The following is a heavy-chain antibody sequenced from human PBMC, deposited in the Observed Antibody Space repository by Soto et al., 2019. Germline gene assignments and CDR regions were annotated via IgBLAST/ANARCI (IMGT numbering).Heavy chain of an antibody. D-gene: IGHD3-3*01. CDR2: INPSGGST. CDR1: GYTFTSYY. J-gene: IGHJ4*02. CDR3: ARYAGAYYDFWSGYSNYFDY. V-gene: IGHV1-46*01. Sequence: QVQLVQSGAEVKKPGASVKVSCKASGYTFTSYYMHWVRQAPGQGLEWMGIINPSGGSTSYAQKFQCRVTMTRDTSTSTVYMELSSLRSEDTAVYYCARYAGAYYDFWSGYSNYFDYWGQGTLVTVSS.